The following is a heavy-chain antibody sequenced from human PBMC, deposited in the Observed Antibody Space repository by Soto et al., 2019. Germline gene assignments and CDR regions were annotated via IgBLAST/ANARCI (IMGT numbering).Heavy chain of an antibody. CDR2: ISAYNGNI. V-gene: IGHV1-18*01. D-gene: IGHD3-16*01. J-gene: IGHJ5*02. CDR1: GYTFTSYG. Sequence: ASVKVSCKASGYTFTSYGISWVRQAPGQGLEWMGWISAYNGNINYAQKLQGRVTMTTDTSTSTAYMELRSLRSDDTAVYYCARTRGSHSLNWFDPWGQGTLVTVSS. CDR3: ARTRGSHSLNWFDP.